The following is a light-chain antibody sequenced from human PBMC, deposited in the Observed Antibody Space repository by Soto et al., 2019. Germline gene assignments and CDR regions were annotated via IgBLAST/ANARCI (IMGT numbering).Light chain of an antibody. J-gene: IGKJ1*01. Sequence: LRLNQSRCSLTASTRDRDTITCLTSQGISSYLAWYQQKPGKAPKLLIYAASTLQSGVPSRFSGSGSGTDFTLTICCLQSEDFATYYCQQYYSYPQTFGQGNKV. CDR2: AAS. CDR1: QGISSY. V-gene: IGKV1-8*01. CDR3: QQYYSYPQT.